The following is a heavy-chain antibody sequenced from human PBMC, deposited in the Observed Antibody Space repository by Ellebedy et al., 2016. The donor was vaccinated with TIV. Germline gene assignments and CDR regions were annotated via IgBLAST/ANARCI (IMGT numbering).Heavy chain of an antibody. V-gene: IGHV3-7*01. Sequence: GGSLRLSCAASGFTFSSYGMHWVRQAPGKGLECVANIKQDGSEKSYVDSVKGRFTISRDNAKNSLYLQMNSLRAEDTAVYYCARTTYYYDSSGLRGAFDIWGQGTMVTVSS. J-gene: IGHJ3*02. CDR1: GFTFSSYG. CDR3: ARTTYYYDSSGLRGAFDI. CDR2: IKQDGSEK. D-gene: IGHD3-22*01.